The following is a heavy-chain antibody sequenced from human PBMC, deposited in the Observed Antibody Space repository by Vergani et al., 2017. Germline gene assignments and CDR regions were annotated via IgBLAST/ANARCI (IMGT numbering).Heavy chain of an antibody. Sequence: EVQLVESGGGLVQPGGSLRLSCAASGFTFSSYEMNWVRQAPGKGLEWVSYISSSGSTIYYADSVKGRFTISRDNAKNSLYLQMNSLRAEDTAVYYSARDYIAEVSTHLHYYYYGMDVWGQGTTVTVSS. CDR2: ISSSGSTI. J-gene: IGHJ6*02. CDR3: ARDYIAEVSTHLHYYYYGMDV. V-gene: IGHV3-48*03. CDR1: GFTFSSYE. D-gene: IGHD2-21*01.